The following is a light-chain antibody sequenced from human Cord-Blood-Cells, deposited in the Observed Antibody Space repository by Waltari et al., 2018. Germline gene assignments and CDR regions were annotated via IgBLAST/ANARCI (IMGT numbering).Light chain of an antibody. CDR3: SSYTSSSTWG. CDR1: SSDVGGYNY. Sequence: QSALTQPASVSGSPGQSLTISCTGTSSDVGGYNYVSWYQQHPGKAPKLMIYDVSNRPSWVSNRFSGSKSGNTASLTISGLQAEDEADYYCSSYTSSSTWGFGGGTKLTVL. CDR2: DVS. V-gene: IGLV2-14*03. J-gene: IGLJ3*02.